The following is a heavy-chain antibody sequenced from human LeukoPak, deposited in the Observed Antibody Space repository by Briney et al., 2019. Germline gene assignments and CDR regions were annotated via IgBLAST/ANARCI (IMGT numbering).Heavy chain of an antibody. CDR3: ARRGWKYSYGSNDY. CDR2: MNPNSGNT. D-gene: IGHD5-18*01. J-gene: IGHJ4*02. Sequence: GASVKVSCKASGYTFTSYDINWVRQATGQGLEWMGWMNPNSGNTGYAQKFQGRVTITRNTSISTAYMELSSLRSEDTAVYYCARRGWKYSYGSNDYWGQGTLVTVSS. V-gene: IGHV1-8*03. CDR1: GYTFTSYD.